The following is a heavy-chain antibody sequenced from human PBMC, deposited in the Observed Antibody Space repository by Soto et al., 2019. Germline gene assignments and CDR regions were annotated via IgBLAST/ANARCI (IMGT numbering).Heavy chain of an antibody. D-gene: IGHD6-6*01. Sequence: QLLESGGGLEQPGGSLRLSCTASGFTLSSYAMSWVRQAPGKGLEWVSAISGCDGSTYYADPVKGRFTISRDNSKNTLYLQLNSLRAGDTAVYYCAKSPTISARSGDYFDNWGQGTLVTVSS. V-gene: IGHV3-23*01. J-gene: IGHJ4*02. CDR2: ISGCDGST. CDR3: AKSPTISARSGDYFDN. CDR1: GFTLSSYA.